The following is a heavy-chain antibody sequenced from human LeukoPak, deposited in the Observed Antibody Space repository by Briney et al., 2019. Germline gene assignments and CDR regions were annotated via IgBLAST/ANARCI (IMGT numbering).Heavy chain of an antibody. D-gene: IGHD3-22*01. Sequence: GASVKVSCKASGYTFTSYSISWVRQAPGQGLEWMGWISAYNGNTNYAQKLQGRVTMTTDTSTSTAYMELRSLRSDDTAVYYCAREPPASWSSGQRLDYWGQGTLVTVSS. J-gene: IGHJ4*02. V-gene: IGHV1-18*01. CDR3: AREPPASWSSGQRLDY. CDR1: GYTFTSYS. CDR2: ISAYNGNT.